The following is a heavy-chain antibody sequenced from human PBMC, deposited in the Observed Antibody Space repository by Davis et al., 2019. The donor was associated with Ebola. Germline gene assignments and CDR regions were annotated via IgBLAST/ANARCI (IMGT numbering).Heavy chain of an antibody. CDR3: ARDGGYSYGWGYYYYYGMDV. Sequence: GESLKISCAASGFTFSSYWMSWVRQAPGKGLEWVANIKQDGSEKYYVDSVKGRFTISRDNAKNTLYLQMNSLRAEDTAVYYCARDGGYSYGWGYYYYYGMDVWGQGTTVTVSS. J-gene: IGHJ6*02. D-gene: IGHD5-18*01. V-gene: IGHV3-7*01. CDR2: IKQDGSEK. CDR1: GFTFSSYW.